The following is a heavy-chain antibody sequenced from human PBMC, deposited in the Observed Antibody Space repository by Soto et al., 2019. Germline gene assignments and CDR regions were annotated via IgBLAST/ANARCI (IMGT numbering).Heavy chain of an antibody. CDR2: IKQDGSEG. CDR3: ARAGSENDY. J-gene: IGHJ4*02. Sequence: EVQLVESGGGLVQPGGSLRLSCAASGFTFSNYWISWVRQAPGKGLEWVANIKQDGSEGNYVDSVKGRFTISRDNAKNSLYLQLNSLRAEDTAVYYCARAGSENDYWGQGTLVTVSS. V-gene: IGHV3-7*05. D-gene: IGHD3-10*01. CDR1: GFTFSNYW.